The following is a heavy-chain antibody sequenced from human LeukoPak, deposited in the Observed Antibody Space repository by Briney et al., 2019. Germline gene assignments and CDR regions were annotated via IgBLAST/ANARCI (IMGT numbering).Heavy chain of an antibody. Sequence: SETLSLTCTVSGGSVSSGSYYWSWIRQPPGKGLEWIANMYYSGSTNYNLSLKSRVTISVNTSKNQFSLRLSSVTAADTAVYYCARDIYGYSDYWGQGTLVTVSS. J-gene: IGHJ4*02. CDR3: ARDIYGYSDY. CDR2: MYYSGST. D-gene: IGHD5-18*01. V-gene: IGHV4-61*01. CDR1: GGSVSSGSYY.